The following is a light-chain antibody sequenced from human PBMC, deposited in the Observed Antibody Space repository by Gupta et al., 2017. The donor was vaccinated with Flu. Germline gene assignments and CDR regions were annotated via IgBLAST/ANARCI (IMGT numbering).Light chain of an antibody. J-gene: IGKJ1*01. Sequence: IVLTQSPATLSLYPGERATLSCRASQSISIYLAWYQQKPGQPPRLLIHDASNRAPGIPARFSGSGSGTDFTLTISSLEPEDFAVYYCHQRSNWPPETFGQGTTVEIK. CDR3: HQRSNWPPET. CDR2: DAS. CDR1: QSISIY. V-gene: IGKV3-11*01.